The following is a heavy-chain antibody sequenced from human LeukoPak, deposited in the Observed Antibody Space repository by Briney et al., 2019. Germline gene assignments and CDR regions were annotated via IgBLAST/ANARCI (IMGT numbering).Heavy chain of an antibody. D-gene: IGHD1-26*01. Sequence: GRSLRLSCAASGFTFSSYAMHWVRQAPGKGLEWVAVISYDGSNKYYADSVKGRFTISRDNSKNTLYLQMNSLRAEDTAVYYCARAGTRGSYYANYFDYWGQGTLVTVSS. CDR1: GFTFSSYA. CDR3: ARAGTRGSYYANYFDY. V-gene: IGHV3-30*14. CDR2: ISYDGSNK. J-gene: IGHJ4*02.